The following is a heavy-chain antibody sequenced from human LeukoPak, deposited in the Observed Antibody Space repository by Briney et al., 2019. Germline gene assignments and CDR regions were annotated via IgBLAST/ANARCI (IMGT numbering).Heavy chain of an antibody. D-gene: IGHD3-22*01. J-gene: IGHJ5*02. CDR2: INHSGST. V-gene: IGHV4-34*01. Sequence: PSETLSLTCAVYGGSFSGYYWSWIRQPPGKGLELIGEINHSGSTNYNPSLKSRVTISVDTSKNQFSLKLSSVTAADTAVYYCARRRITMIVVASNWFDPWGQGTLVTVSS. CDR3: ARRRITMIVVASNWFDP. CDR1: GGSFSGYY.